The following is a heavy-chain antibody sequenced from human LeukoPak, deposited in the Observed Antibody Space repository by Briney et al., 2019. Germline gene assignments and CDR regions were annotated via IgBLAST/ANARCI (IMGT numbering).Heavy chain of an antibody. CDR3: AREKFLEWYAVAGTFGYFDY. CDR1: GFTFSSYG. Sequence: PGGSLRLSCAASGFTFSSYGMHWVRQAPGKGLEWVAFISKDGINRFHEDSVKGRFTISRDNAKNSLYLQMNSLRAEDTAVYYCAREKFLEWYAVAGTFGYFDYWGQGTLVTVSS. CDR2: ISKDGINR. D-gene: IGHD6-19*01. J-gene: IGHJ4*02. V-gene: IGHV3-30*03.